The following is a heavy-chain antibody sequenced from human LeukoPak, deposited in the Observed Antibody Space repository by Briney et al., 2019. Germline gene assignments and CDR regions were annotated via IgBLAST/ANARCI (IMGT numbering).Heavy chain of an antibody. Sequence: GGSLRLSCTPSGFTFRDYAMTWVRQAPGKGLEWVSAISDSGGNTYYADSMKGRFTISRDNSKNTLYVQMNNLRAEDTAVYYCAKERRDYGDPLDYWGQGTLVTVSS. CDR2: ISDSGGNT. D-gene: IGHD4-17*01. CDR3: AKERRDYGDPLDY. J-gene: IGHJ4*02. CDR1: GFTFRDYA. V-gene: IGHV3-23*01.